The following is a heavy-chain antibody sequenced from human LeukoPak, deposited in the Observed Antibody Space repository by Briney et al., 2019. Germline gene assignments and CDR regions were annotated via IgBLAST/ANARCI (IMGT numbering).Heavy chain of an antibody. CDR2: ISGSDGST. V-gene: IGHV3-23*01. J-gene: IGHJ6*03. CDR1: GFMLSSYD. Sequence: QAGGSLRLSCAASGFMLSSYDMSWVRQAPGKGLEWVSSISGSDGSTYYAGSVKGRFTISRDNSKNTLYLQMNSLRDEDTAIYYCAKATVMFRGARRGMDVWGKGTTVTISS. CDR3: AKATVMFRGARRGMDV. D-gene: IGHD3-10*01.